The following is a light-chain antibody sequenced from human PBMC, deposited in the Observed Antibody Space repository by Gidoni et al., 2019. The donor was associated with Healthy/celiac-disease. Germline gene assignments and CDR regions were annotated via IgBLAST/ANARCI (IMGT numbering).Light chain of an antibody. CDR3: QQYGSSPPYT. CDR1: QSVSSSY. J-gene: IGKJ2*01. V-gene: IGKV3-20*01. CDR2: GAS. Sequence: EIVLTQSPGTLSLSQGERATLSCRASQSVSSSYLAWYQQKPGQAPRLLIYGASSRATGIPDWFSGSGSGTDFTLIISRLEPEDFAVYYCQQYGSSPPYTFGQGTKLEIK.